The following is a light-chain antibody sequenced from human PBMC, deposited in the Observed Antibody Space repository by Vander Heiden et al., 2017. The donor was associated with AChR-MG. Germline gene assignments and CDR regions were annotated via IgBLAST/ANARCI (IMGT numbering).Light chain of an antibody. Sequence: QSALTQPASVSGSPGQSITISCTGDKYASWYQQYPGKAPKLLIYDVSNRPSGVSSRFSGSKSGNTASLTISGLQAEDEADYYCSSYTSTSTLVFGGGTKLTVL. J-gene: IGLJ3*02. CDR3: SSYTSTSTLV. V-gene: IGLV2-14*01. CDR2: DVS. CDR1: DKY.